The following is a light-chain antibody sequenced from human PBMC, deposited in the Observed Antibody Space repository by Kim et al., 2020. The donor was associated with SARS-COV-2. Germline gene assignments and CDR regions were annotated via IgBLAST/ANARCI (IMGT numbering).Light chain of an antibody. J-gene: IGLJ1*01. Sequence: PGQSVSISCTGTSLHVVAYNYVSWYQQHPGKAPQLMIYEVSKRPSGVPDRFSGSKSGNTASLTVSGLQAEDEADYYCSSFAGSHYVFGTGTKVTVL. CDR3: SSFAGSHYV. CDR1: SLHVVAYNY. CDR2: EVS. V-gene: IGLV2-8*01.